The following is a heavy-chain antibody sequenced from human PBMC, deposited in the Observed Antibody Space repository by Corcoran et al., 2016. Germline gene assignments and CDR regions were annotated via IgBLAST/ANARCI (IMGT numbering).Heavy chain of an antibody. V-gene: IGHV4-61*01. D-gene: IGHD2-2*02. CDR3: ARVEVGCSSTSCYTHYYYGMDV. CDR1: GGSVSSGRYY. CDR2: IYYSGST. Sequence: QVQLQESGPGLVKPSETLSLTCTVSGGSVSSGRYYWSWIRQPPGKGLEWIGYIYYSGSTNYNPSLKSRVTISVDTSKNQFSLKLSSVTAADTAVYYCARVEVGCSSTSCYTHYYYGMDVWGQGTTFTVSS. J-gene: IGHJ6*02.